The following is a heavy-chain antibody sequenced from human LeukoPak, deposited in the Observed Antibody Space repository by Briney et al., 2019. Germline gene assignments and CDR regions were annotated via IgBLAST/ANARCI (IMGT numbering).Heavy chain of an antibody. CDR1: GYTFTGYN. D-gene: IGHD3-10*02. CDR2: INPNSGGT. V-gene: IGHV1-2*02. CDR3: ARAGGRGVVRGEAGY. J-gene: IGHJ4*02. Sequence: ASVKVSCKASGYTFTGYNIHWVRQAPGQGLERMGWINPNSGGTDYAQKFQGRVTMTRDTSINTAYMELSRLRSDDTAVYYCARAGGRGVVRGEAGYWGQGTLVTVSS.